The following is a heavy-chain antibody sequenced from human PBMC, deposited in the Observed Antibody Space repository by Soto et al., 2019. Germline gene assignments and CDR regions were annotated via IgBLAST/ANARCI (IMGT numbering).Heavy chain of an antibody. CDR3: ARVAPWLGYYFDY. V-gene: IGHV1-69*01. CDR2: IIPVLGAA. CDR1: GGTFDNYV. Sequence: QVQLVQSGAEVRKPGSSVQVSCKASGGTFDNYVIVWVRQAPGQGLEWVGGIIPVLGAANYAQKFQDKVTITADASTSTAYMGLSSLTSEDTAVYYCARVAPWLGYYFDYWGQGTLVTVSS. D-gene: IGHD5-12*01. J-gene: IGHJ4*02.